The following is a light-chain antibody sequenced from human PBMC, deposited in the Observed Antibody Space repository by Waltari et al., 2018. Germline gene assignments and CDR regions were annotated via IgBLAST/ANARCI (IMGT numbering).Light chain of an antibody. CDR1: QTVSSIS. V-gene: IGKV3-20*01. J-gene: IGKJ4*01. CDR2: GTS. Sequence: EIVLTQSPGTLSLSPGERATLSCRASQTVSSISLTWYQQKPGQPPRLLIYGTSNRATGIPGRFSGRGSGTDFTLTINRLEPEDFAVYHCQQYDGTSLTFGGGTKVEI. CDR3: QQYDGTSLT.